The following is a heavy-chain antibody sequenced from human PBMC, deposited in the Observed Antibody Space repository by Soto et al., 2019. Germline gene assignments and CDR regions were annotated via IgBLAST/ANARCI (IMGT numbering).Heavy chain of an antibody. D-gene: IGHD4-4*01. CDR3: ARDWPPAAHSNYALDNWFDP. V-gene: IGHV3-7*03. J-gene: IGHJ5*02. CDR1: GFTFSSYW. Sequence: HPGGSLRLSCAASGFTFSSYWMSWVRQAPGKGLEWVANIKQDGSEKYYVDSVKGRFTISRDNAKNSLYLQMNSLRAEDTAVYYCARDWPPAAHSNYALDNWFDPWGQGTLVTVSS. CDR2: IKQDGSEK.